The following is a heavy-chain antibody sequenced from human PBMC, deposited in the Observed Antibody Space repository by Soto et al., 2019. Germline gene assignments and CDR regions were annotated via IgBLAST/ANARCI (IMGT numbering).Heavy chain of an antibody. J-gene: IGHJ6*02. V-gene: IGHV1-2*04. CDR2: INPNSGGT. Sequence: GASVKVSCKASGYTFTGYYMHWVRQAPGQGLEWMGWINPNSGGTNYAQKFQGWVTMTRDTSISTAYMELSRLRSDDTAVYYCARAGSSSSYYYYGMDVWGQGTTVTVSS. D-gene: IGHD6-6*01. CDR1: GYTFTGYY. CDR3: ARAGSSSSYYYYGMDV.